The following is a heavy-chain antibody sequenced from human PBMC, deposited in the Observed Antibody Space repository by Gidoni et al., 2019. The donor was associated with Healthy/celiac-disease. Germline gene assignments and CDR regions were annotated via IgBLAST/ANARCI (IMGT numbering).Heavy chain of an antibody. CDR1: GFTFSSYG. J-gene: IGHJ6*02. V-gene: IGHV3-30*18. CDR2: ISYDGSNK. CDR3: AKGLHSSSWYTPQDYYYYYGMDV. Sequence: VESGGGVVQPGRSLRLSCAASGFTFSSYGMHWFRQAPGKGLEWVAVISYDGSNKYYADSVKGRFTISRDNSKNTLYLQMNSLRAEDTAVYYCAKGLHSSSWYTPQDYYYYYGMDVWGQGTTVTVSS. D-gene: IGHD6-13*01.